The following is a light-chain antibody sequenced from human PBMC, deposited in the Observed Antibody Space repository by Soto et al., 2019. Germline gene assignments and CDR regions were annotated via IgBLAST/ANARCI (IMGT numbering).Light chain of an antibody. Sequence: EIVLTQSPATLSLSPGERATLSCRASQSVSTYLAWYQQKPGQAPRLLIHDASNRATGIPARFSGSGSGTDVTLTISSLEPEDFGVYYCQQRSNWPQITFGGGTKVEIK. CDR3: QQRSNWPQIT. V-gene: IGKV3-11*01. J-gene: IGKJ4*01. CDR1: QSVSTY. CDR2: DAS.